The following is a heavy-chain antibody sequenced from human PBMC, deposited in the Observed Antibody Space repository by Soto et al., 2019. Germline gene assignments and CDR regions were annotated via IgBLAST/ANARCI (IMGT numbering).Heavy chain of an antibody. CDR2: ISTYNGNT. Sequence: QVQLVQSGPEVKKPGASVKVSCKASGYTFTSYGISWVRQAPGQGLEWMGWISTYNGNTNYAQKVQGRVTMTTDTSTTSAHMELRSRRSDDTAVYSCARDVPLDVWGQGTTVTVSS. J-gene: IGHJ6*02. CDR1: GYTFTSYG. CDR3: ARDVPLDV. V-gene: IGHV1-18*01.